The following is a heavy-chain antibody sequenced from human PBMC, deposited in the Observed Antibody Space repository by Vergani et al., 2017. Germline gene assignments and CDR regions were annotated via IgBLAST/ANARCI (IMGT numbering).Heavy chain of an antibody. V-gene: IGHV5-51*01. CDR1: GYSFTNYW. CDR2: IYPGDSGT. Sequence: EVQLVQSGAEVKKPGESLKISCKGSGYSFTNYWIGWVRQMPGKGLDWMGIIYPGDSGTRYSPAFQGQVTISVDKSISTAYLQWSSLKASDTAMYFCARINDCSSTSCYDVFDIWGQETMLTVSS. J-gene: IGHJ3*02. CDR3: ARINDCSSTSCYDVFDI. D-gene: IGHD2-2*01.